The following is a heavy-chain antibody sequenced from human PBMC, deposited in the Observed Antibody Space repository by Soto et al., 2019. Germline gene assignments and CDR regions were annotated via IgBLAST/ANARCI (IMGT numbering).Heavy chain of an antibody. D-gene: IGHD2-8*01. V-gene: IGHV4-30-2*01. CDR3: ARYCPNPEGGSWFDP. Sequence: SETLSLTCAVSGGSISSGGCSWSWIRQPPGKGLEWIGYIYHTGNSYYNPSLKGRVTLFVDKSNNQLSLKLTSVTAADTAVYFCARYCPNPEGGSWFDPWGQGTLVTVSS. CDR1: GGSISSGGCS. CDR2: IYHTGNS. J-gene: IGHJ5*02.